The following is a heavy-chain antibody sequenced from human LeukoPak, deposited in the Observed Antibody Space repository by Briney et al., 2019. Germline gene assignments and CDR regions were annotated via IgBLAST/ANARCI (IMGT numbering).Heavy chain of an antibody. V-gene: IGHV3-48*01. J-gene: IGHJ4*02. Sequence: GGSLRLSCAASGFTFSSYSMNWVRQAPGKGLEWVSYIGSSSSIIYYADSVKGRFTISRDNAKDSLYLQMNSLRAEDTAVYYCARDPPSMVQGVSFDHWGQGALVTVSS. D-gene: IGHD3-10*01. CDR2: IGSSSSII. CDR1: GFTFSSYS. CDR3: ARDPPSMVQGVSFDH.